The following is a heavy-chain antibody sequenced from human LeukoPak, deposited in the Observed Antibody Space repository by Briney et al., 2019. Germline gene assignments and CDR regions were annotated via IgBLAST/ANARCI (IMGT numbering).Heavy chain of an antibody. J-gene: IGHJ4*02. Sequence: GESLKNSCMGSGYTFSTSWIGWVRQMPGKGLEWMGIVYPDDSDARYSPSFQGQVTISADKSTNTAYLQWSSLKASDTAMYYCARPPQGMEWFVGDYWGQGTLVAVSS. D-gene: IGHD3-3*01. V-gene: IGHV5-51*01. CDR2: VYPDDSDA. CDR1: GYTFSTSW. CDR3: ARPPQGMEWFVGDY.